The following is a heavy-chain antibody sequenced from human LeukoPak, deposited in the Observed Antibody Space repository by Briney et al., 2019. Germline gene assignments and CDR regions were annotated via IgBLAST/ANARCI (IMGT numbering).Heavy chain of an antibody. CDR1: GGTFSSYA. CDR3: ARSGLGRVGASDY. D-gene: IGHD1-26*01. J-gene: IGHJ4*02. Sequence: SVKLSCKASGGTFSSYAISWVRQAPGQGLEWMGRIIPILGIANYAQKLQGRVTITADKSTSSAYMELSSLRSEDTAVYYCARSGLGRVGASDYWGQGTLVTVSS. V-gene: IGHV1-69*04. CDR2: IIPILGIA.